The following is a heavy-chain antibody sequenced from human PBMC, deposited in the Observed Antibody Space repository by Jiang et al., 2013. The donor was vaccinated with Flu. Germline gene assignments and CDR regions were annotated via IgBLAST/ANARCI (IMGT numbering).Heavy chain of an antibody. D-gene: IGHD1-1*01. V-gene: IGHV4-34*01. Sequence: LLKPSETLSLTCAVYGGSFSGYYWSWIRQPPGKGLEWIGEINHSGSTNYNPSLKSRVTISVDTSKNQFSLKLSSVTAADTAVYYCARGRSTTGYYFDYWGQGTLVTVSS. CDR3: ARGRSTTGYYFDY. CDR2: INHSGST. CDR1: GGSFSGYY. J-gene: IGHJ4*02.